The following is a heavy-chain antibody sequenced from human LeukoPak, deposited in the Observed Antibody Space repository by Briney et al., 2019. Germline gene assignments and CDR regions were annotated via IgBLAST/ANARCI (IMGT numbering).Heavy chain of an antibody. V-gene: IGHV3-11*06. J-gene: IGHJ6*02. D-gene: IGHD1-26*01. Sequence: GGSLRLSCAASGFTFSDYYMSWIRQAPGKGLEWVPYISSSSSYTNYADSVKGRFTISRDNAKNSLYLQMNSLRAEDTAVYYCARDARVGATSYYYYGMDVWGQGTTVTISS. CDR3: ARDARVGATSYYYYGMDV. CDR2: ISSSSSYT. CDR1: GFTFSDYY.